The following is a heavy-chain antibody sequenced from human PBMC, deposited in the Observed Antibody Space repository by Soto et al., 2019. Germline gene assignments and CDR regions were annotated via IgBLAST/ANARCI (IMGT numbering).Heavy chain of an antibody. CDR2: IYSGGST. J-gene: IGHJ6*02. Sequence: GGSLRLSCAASGFTVSSNYMSWVRQAPGKGLEWVSVIYSGGSTYYADSVKGRFTISRDNSKNTLYLQMNSLRAEDTAVYYCASMKKYYGSGSSKYYGMDVWGQGTTVTVSS. CDR3: ASMKKYYGSGSSKYYGMDV. CDR1: GFTVSSNY. V-gene: IGHV3-53*01. D-gene: IGHD3-10*01.